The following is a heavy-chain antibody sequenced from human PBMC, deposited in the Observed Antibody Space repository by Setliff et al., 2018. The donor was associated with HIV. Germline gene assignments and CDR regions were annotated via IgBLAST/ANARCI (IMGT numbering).Heavy chain of an antibody. CDR2: IYASGSI. CDR1: GGSISSHC. J-gene: IGHJ6*02. Sequence: PSETLSLTCTVSGGSISSHCWSWIRQSPGKALEWIGYIYASGSIIYNPSLKSRVTMTRDTSINAAYMELRGLRSDDTAVYYCARNFGLSPSGKYYYYYGMDIWGQGTTVTVSS. D-gene: IGHD3-10*01. CDR3: ARNFGLSPSGKYYYYYGMDI. V-gene: IGHV4-4*08.